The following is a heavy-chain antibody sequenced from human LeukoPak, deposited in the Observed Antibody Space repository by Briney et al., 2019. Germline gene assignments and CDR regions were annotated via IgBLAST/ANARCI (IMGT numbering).Heavy chain of an antibody. CDR1: GFTFSNAW. V-gene: IGHV3-20*04. D-gene: IGHD2-2*01. Sequence: GGSLRLSCAASGFTFSNAWMSWVRQAPGKGLEWVSGINWNGGSTGYADSVKGRFTISRDNAKNSLYLQMNSLRAEDTAVYYCARSDCSSTSCYPIGKDFDYWGQGTLVTVSS. CDR2: INWNGGST. J-gene: IGHJ4*02. CDR3: ARSDCSSTSCYPIGKDFDY.